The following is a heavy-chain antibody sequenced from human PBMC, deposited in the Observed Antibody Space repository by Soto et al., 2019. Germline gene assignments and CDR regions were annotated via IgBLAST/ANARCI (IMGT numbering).Heavy chain of an antibody. V-gene: IGHV3-30*18. D-gene: IGHD3-3*01. Sequence: GGSLRLSCAASGFTFSSYGMHWVRQAPGKGLEWVAVISYDGSNKYYVDSVKGRFTISRDNSKNTLYLQMNSLRAEDTAVYYCAKISGVVIPRYYGMDVWGQGTTVTVSS. J-gene: IGHJ6*02. CDR3: AKISGVVIPRYYGMDV. CDR1: GFTFSSYG. CDR2: ISYDGSNK.